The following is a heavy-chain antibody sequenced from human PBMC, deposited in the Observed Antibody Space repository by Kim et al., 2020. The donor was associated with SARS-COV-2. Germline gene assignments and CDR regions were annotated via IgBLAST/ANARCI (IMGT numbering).Heavy chain of an antibody. CDR1: GYTFTSYD. CDR3: ARGVNYYDSSGYPGAVW. J-gene: IGHJ4*02. D-gene: IGHD3-22*01. Sequence: ASVKVSCKASGYTFTSYDINWVRQATGQGLEWMGWMNPNSGNTGYAQKFQGRVTMTRNTSISTAYMELSSLRSEDTAVYYCARGVNYYDSSGYPGAVWWGQGTLVTVSS. V-gene: IGHV1-8*01. CDR2: MNPNSGNT.